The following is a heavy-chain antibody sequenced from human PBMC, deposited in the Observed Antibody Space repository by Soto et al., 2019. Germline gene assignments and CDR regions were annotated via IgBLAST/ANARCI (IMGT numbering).Heavy chain of an antibody. CDR1: GFTFTNSA. Sequence: SVKVSCKASGFTFTNSAMQWVRQVRGQRLEWIGWIVVGSGNTNYAQKFQERVTITRDMSTSTAYMELSSLRSEDTAMYYCAASNYDFWSGYSSWGQGTLVTVSS. V-gene: IGHV1-58*02. J-gene: IGHJ4*02. CDR2: IVVGSGNT. CDR3: AASNYDFWSGYSS. D-gene: IGHD3-3*01.